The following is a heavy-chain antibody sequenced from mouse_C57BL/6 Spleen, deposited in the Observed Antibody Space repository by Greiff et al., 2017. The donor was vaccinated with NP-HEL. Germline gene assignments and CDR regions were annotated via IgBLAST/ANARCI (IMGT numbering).Heavy chain of an antibody. D-gene: IGHD1-1*01. J-gene: IGHJ4*01. V-gene: IGHV5-6*01. Sequence: EVHLVESGGDLVKPGGSLKLSCAASGFTFSSYGMSWVRQTPDKRLEWVATISSGGSYTYYPDSVKGRFTISRDNAKNTLYLQMSSLKSEDTAMYYCARHKGSSYRDYAMDYWGQGTSVTVSS. CDR3: ARHKGSSYRDYAMDY. CDR2: ISSGGSYT. CDR1: GFTFSSYG.